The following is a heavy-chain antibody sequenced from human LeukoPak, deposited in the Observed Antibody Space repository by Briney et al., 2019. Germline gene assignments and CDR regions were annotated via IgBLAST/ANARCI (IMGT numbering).Heavy chain of an antibody. CDR2: ISWNSGSI. CDR1: GFTFDDYA. J-gene: IGHJ3*02. Sequence: PGRSLRLSCAASGFTFDDYAMHWVRQAPGKGLEWVSGISWNSGSIGYADSVKGRFTISRDNAKNPLYLQMNSLRAEDMALYYCAKDEFVASDFTGAFDIWGQGTMVTVSS. CDR3: AKDEFVASDFTGAFDI. V-gene: IGHV3-9*03. D-gene: IGHD2-8*02.